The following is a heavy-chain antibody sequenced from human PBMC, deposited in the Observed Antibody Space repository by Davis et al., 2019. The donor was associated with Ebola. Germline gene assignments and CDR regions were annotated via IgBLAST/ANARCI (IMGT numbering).Heavy chain of an antibody. CDR3: ALGYFGQDPLDF. D-gene: IGHD3-9*01. V-gene: IGHV4-34*01. CDR1: GGSFSGYY. Sequence: PSETLSLTCTVYGGSFSGYYWTWVRQPPGKGLEWIGEINRGGITNYNPSLHSRVTISVDTSKRQISLKLSSVTAADTAMYYCALGYFGQDPLDFWGQGAMVTVSS. CDR2: INRGGIT. J-gene: IGHJ4*02.